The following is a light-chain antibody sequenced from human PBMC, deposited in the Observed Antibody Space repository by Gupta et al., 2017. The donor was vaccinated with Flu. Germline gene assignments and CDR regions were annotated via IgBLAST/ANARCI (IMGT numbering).Light chain of an antibody. V-gene: IGLV1-44*01. CDR2: IND. Sequence: QSALTQPPSAPRTTGSRDTIPCSGSSSNIGINTVSCYQQLPGTAPKVLMYINDQRPSGVPGRFAGSKACTSASLAISGLRSVEEATYYCSTWDDNVSGQVFGGGTRLTVL. CDR3: STWDDNVSGQV. J-gene: IGLJ2*01. CDR1: SSNIGINT.